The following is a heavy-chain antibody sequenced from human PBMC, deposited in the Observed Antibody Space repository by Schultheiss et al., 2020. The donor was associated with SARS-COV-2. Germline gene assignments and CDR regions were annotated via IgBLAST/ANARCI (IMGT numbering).Heavy chain of an antibody. J-gene: IGHJ6*03. V-gene: IGHV3-11*03. CDR3: ARRDFWSGYTHYYYYYMDV. CDR1: GFTFSDYY. D-gene: IGHD3-3*01. CDR2: ISSSSSYT. Sequence: GGSLRLSCAASGFTFSDYYMSWIRQAPGKGLEWVSYISSSSSYTNYADSVKGRFTISRDNAKNSLYLQMNSLRAEDTAVYYCARRDFWSGYTHYYYYYMDVWGKGTTVTVSS.